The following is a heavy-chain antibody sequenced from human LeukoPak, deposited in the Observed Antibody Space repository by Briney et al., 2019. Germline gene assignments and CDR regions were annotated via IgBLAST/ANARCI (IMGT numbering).Heavy chain of an antibody. CDR3: ARDRTAYSYGTLFDY. Sequence: GGSLRLSCASTLTFSIYGMHWVRQAPGKGPEWVAFIQYDGTNKYYADSVKGRFTVSRDNSRNTLYLQMNSLRAEDTAVYYCARDRTAYSYGTLFDYWGQGTLVTVSS. CDR2: IQYDGTNK. D-gene: IGHD5-12*01. CDR1: TLTFSIYG. V-gene: IGHV3-30*02. J-gene: IGHJ4*02.